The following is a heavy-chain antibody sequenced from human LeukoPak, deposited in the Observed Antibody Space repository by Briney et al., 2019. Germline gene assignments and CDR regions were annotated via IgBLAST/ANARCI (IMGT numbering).Heavy chain of an antibody. V-gene: IGHV3-23*01. CDR3: ARVMGSGYSSGWDAYYYYYYMDV. CDR1: GFTFSSYG. D-gene: IGHD6-19*01. CDR2: ISGSGGST. J-gene: IGHJ6*03. Sequence: GGTLRLSCAASGFTFSSYGMSWVRQAPGKGLEWVSAISGSGGSTYYADSVKGRFTISRDNSKYTLSLQMNSLRAEDTAVYYCARVMGSGYSSGWDAYYYYYYMDVWGKGTTVTVSS.